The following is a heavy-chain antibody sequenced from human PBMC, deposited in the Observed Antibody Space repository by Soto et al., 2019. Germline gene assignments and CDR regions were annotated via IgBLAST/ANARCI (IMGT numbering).Heavy chain of an antibody. CDR1: GGSISSGGYY. D-gene: IGHD6-6*01. J-gene: IGHJ4*02. CDR2: IYYSGST. Sequence: PSETLSLTCTVSGGSISSGGYYWSWIRQHPGKGLEWIGYIYYSGSTYYNPSLKSRVTISVDTSKNQFSLKLSSVTAADTAVYYCARSRRVSSSTFDYWGREPWSPSPQ. CDR3: ARSRRVSSSTFDY. V-gene: IGHV4-31*03.